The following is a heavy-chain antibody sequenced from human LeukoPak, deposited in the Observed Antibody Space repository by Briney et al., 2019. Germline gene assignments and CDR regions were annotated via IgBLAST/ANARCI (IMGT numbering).Heavy chain of an antibody. V-gene: IGHV3-74*01. Sequence: PGGSLRLSCAASGFTFSSYWMHWVRQAPGKGLVWVSRINSDGSSTSYADSVKGRFTISRDNAKNSLYLQMNSLRAEDTAVYYCAREVTMVRGLNWFDPWGQGTLVTVSS. CDR2: INSDGSST. CDR1: GFTFSSYW. CDR3: AREVTMVRGLNWFDP. J-gene: IGHJ5*02. D-gene: IGHD3-10*01.